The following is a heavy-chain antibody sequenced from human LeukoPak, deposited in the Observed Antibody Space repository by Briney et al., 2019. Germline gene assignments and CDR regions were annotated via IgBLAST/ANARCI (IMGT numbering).Heavy chain of an antibody. CDR2: ISSSGSTI. J-gene: IGHJ4*02. CDR3: AVSFDY. CDR1: GVTFSRYN. D-gene: IGHD5/OR15-5a*01. V-gene: IGHV3-48*01. Sequence: RGSLRLSCAASGVTFSRYNMNWVRQAPGKGLEWISFISSSGSTIYYADSVKGRFTISRDNAKNSLYLQMNSLRAEDTAVYYCAVSFDYWGQGTLVTVSS.